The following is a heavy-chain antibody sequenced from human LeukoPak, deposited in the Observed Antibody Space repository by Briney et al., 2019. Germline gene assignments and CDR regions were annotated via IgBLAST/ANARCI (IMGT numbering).Heavy chain of an antibody. CDR2: IYTSGST. CDR3: ARGVGIVATGYFDY. CDR1: GGSISSYY. V-gene: IGHV4-4*07. D-gene: IGHD5-12*01. Sequence: AETLSLTCTVSGGSISSYYWSWIRQPAGKGLEWIGRIYTSGSTNYNPSLKSRVTMSVDTSKNQFSLKLSSVTAADTAVYYCARGVGIVATGYFDYWGQGTLVTVSS. J-gene: IGHJ4*02.